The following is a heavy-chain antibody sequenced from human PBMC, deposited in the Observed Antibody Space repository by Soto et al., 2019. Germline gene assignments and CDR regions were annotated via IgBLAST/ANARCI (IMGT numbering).Heavy chain of an antibody. J-gene: IGHJ4*02. V-gene: IGHV3-53*01. CDR3: ARGLGNGDYGDPGDY. D-gene: IGHD4-17*01. CDR1: GFTVSNNY. CDR2: IYSGGST. Sequence: EVQLVESGGGLIQPGGSLRLCWAASGFTVSNNYMSWVRQAPGKGLEWVSLIYSGGSTYYADSVKGRFTISRDNSKNTLYLQMNSLRAEDTAVYYCARGLGNGDYGDPGDYWGQGTLVTVSS.